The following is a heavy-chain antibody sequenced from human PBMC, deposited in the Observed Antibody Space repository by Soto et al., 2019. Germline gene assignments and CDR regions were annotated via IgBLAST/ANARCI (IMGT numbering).Heavy chain of an antibody. J-gene: IGHJ4*02. V-gene: IGHV4-28*01. CDR3: ARREIKGPIDS. D-gene: IGHD1-26*01. CDR1: GYSISSSNW. Sequence: PSETLSLTCAVSGYSISSSNWWGWIRQPPGKGLEWIGYIYYSGTTYYNPSLKSRVTMSVDTSKNQFSLKLTSVTAVDTAVYYCARREIKGPIDSSGKGTRVTVPS. CDR2: IYYSGTT.